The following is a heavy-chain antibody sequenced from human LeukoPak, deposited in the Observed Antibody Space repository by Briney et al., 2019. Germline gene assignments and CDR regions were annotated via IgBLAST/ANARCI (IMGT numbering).Heavy chain of an antibody. CDR2: IYSGGSA. V-gene: IGHV3-53*01. D-gene: IGHD4-17*01. CDR3: ATGYGDYWGYYFDY. CDR1: GFDVSTNY. Sequence: GGSLRLSCAASGFDVSTNYMSWVRQAPGKGLEWVSVIYSGGSAYYADSAKGRFTISRDNSKNTLYIDMNSLRAEDTAVYYCATGYGDYWGYYFDYWGQGTLLTVSS. J-gene: IGHJ4*02.